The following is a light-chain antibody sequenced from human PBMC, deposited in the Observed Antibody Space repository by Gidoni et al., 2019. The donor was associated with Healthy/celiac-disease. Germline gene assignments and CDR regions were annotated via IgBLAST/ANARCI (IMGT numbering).Light chain of an antibody. V-gene: IGKV1-NL1*01. CDR2: AAS. CDR1: QGISNS. Sequence: DIQMTQSPSSLSASVGDRVTITCRASQGISNSLAWYQQKPGKAPKLLLYAASRLESGVPSRFRGSGSETDYTLTISSLQPEDFATYYCQQYYSTPRTFGQGTKVEIK. J-gene: IGKJ1*01. CDR3: QQYYSTPRT.